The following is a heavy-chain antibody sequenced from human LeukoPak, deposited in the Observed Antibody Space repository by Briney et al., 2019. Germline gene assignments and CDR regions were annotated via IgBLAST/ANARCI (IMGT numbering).Heavy chain of an antibody. CDR2: INTDGTVT. D-gene: IGHD6-19*01. J-gene: IGHJ4*02. CDR1: GFTFSKYW. V-gene: IGHV3-74*01. CDR3: ATKQWLAPPPDS. Sequence: GGSLRLSCAASGFTFSKYWMLWVRQAPGKGPESVSRINTDGTVTTYADSVKGRFTVSRDNADNTMFLQMNSVRDEDTAVYYCATKQWLAPPPDSWGQGTPVTVSS.